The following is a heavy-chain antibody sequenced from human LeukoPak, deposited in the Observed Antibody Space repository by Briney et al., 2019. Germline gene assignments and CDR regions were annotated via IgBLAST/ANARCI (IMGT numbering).Heavy chain of an antibody. V-gene: IGHV4-34*01. CDR1: GGSFSGYY. D-gene: IGHD5-12*01. CDR2: INHSGST. CDR3: ARGYGEYSGYDYVYYFDY. J-gene: IGHJ4*02. Sequence: SGTLSLTCAVYGGSFSGYYWSWIRQPPGKGLEWIGEINHSGSTNYNPSLKSRVTISVDTSKNQFSLKLSSVTAADTAVYYCARGYGEYSGYDYVYYFDYWGQGTLVTVSS.